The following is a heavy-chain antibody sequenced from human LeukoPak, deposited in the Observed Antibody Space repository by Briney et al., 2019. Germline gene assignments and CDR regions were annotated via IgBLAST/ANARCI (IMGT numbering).Heavy chain of an antibody. D-gene: IGHD4-17*01. J-gene: IGHJ1*01. V-gene: IGHV3-23*01. CDR3: AKEIYGDSTGGRFQH. CDR1: GFTFSSYA. CDR2: ISGSGGST. Sequence: GGSLRLSCAASGFTFSSYAMSWVRQVSGKGLERVSVISGSGGSTYYADSVKGRFTISRDNSKNTLYLQMKSLRAEDTAVYYRAKEIYGDSTGGRFQHWGQGTLVTVSS.